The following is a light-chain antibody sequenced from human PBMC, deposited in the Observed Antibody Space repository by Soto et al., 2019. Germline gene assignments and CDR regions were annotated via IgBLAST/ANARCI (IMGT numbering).Light chain of an antibody. CDR2: EVS. Sequence: QSALTQPASVSGSPGQSITISCTGTNSDVGGYDYVSWYQQHPGKAPKLMIYEVSHRPSGVSNRFSGSRSGNTASLTISGLQAEDEADYYCSSYTSSTTLGVFGGGTKLTDL. CDR1: NSDVGGYDY. J-gene: IGLJ3*02. CDR3: SSYTSSTTLGV. V-gene: IGLV2-14*01.